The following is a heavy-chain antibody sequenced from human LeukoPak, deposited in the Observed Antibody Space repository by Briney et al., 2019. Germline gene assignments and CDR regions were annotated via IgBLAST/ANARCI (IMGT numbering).Heavy chain of an antibody. Sequence: PGGSLRLSCAASGITVSSNYMSWVRQAPGKGLEWVSVIYSGGSTYYADSVKGRFTISRDNSKNTLYLQMNSLRAEDTAVYYCARDRGYYDSSGYYIWGQGTLVTVSS. V-gene: IGHV3-66*02. D-gene: IGHD3-22*01. CDR1: GITVSSNY. CDR3: ARDRGYYDSSGYYI. J-gene: IGHJ4*02. CDR2: IYSGGST.